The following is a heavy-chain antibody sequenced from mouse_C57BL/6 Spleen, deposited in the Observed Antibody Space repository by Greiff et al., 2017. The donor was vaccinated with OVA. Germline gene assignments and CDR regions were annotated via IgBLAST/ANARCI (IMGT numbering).Heavy chain of an antibody. J-gene: IGHJ4*01. Sequence: QVQLQQSGAELVKPGASVKISCKASGYAFSSYWITWVKQRPGQGLEWIGDIYPGSGSTNYNEKFKSKATLTVDTSSSTAYMQLSSLTSEDSAVYYCARKEYYYGSTYAMDYWGQGTSVTVSS. CDR1: GYAFSSYW. D-gene: IGHD1-1*01. CDR2: IYPGSGST. CDR3: ARKEYYYGSTYAMDY. V-gene: IGHV1-55*01.